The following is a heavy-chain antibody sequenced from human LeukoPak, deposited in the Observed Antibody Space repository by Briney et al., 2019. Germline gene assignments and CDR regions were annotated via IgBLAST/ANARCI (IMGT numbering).Heavy chain of an antibody. CDR3: AKLLYGSNTGFGY. D-gene: IGHD2-8*01. CDR2: ISYDGSNT. Sequence: GGSLRLSCAASGFTFSSYAMSWVRQAPGKGLEWVGFISYDGSNTYYADSVKGRITLSRDNAKNTLYLQVNSLRVEDTGVYYCAKLLYGSNTGFGYWGQGTLVAVSS. J-gene: IGHJ4*02. V-gene: IGHV3-30*02. CDR1: GFTFSSYA.